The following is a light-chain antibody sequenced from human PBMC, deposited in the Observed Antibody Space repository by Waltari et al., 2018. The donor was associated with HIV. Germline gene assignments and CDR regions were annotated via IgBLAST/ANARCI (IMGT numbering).Light chain of an antibody. CDR1: SGSVSTSYY. J-gene: IGLJ3*02. V-gene: IGLV8-61*01. CDR2: STN. Sequence: QTVVTQEPSFSVSPGGTVTLTCGLSSGSVSTSYYPSWYQQTPGQAPRTLIYSTNTGSSAVPYRFSGSILGNKAALTITGAQADDESDYYCGLYMGSGTWVFGGGTKLTVL. CDR3: GLYMGSGTWV.